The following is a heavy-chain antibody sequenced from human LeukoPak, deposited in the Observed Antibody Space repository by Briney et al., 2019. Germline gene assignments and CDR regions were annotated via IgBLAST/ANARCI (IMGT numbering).Heavy chain of an antibody. V-gene: IGHV3-74*01. D-gene: IGHD6-19*01. J-gene: IGHJ4*02. CDR3: ARDPIDGSGWYPYFDH. CDR2: INSDGSST. Sequence: PGGSLRLSCAASGFTFSSYWMHWVRQAPGKGLVWVSRINSDGSSTTYADSVKGRFTISRDDAKNTLYLQMNSLRAEDTAVYYCARDPIDGSGWYPYFDHWGQGTLVTVSS. CDR1: GFTFSSYW.